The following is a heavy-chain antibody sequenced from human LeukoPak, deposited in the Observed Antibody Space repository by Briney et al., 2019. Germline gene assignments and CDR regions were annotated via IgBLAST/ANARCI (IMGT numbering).Heavy chain of an antibody. CDR1: GFTFSTYS. CDR2: ISSSSSTI. D-gene: IGHD3-22*01. J-gene: IGHJ4*02. CDR3: ARGSTYYDSSGQVPFDY. V-gene: IGHV3-48*01. Sequence: GGSLRLSCAASGFTFSTYSMNWVRQAPGKGLEWVSYISSSSSTIYYADSAKGRFTISRDNAKNSLYLQMNSLRAEDTAVYYCARGSTYYDSSGQVPFDYWGQGTLVTVSS.